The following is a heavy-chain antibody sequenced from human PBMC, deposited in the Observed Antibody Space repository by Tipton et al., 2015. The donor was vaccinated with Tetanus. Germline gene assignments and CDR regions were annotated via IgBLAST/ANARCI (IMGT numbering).Heavy chain of an antibody. CDR2: ISNSGST. CDR1: GGSISSSGYF. CDR3: ARDRGVRGGYYYYHGMDV. Sequence: TLSLTCSVSGGSISSSGYFWNWVRQHPGEGLEWIGYISNSGSTYYNPSLKSRVTISVDTSQKQISLKVNSVTAADTAVYYCARDRGVRGGYYYYHGMDVWGXGTTVTVSS. J-gene: IGHJ6*04. V-gene: IGHV4-31*03. D-gene: IGHD3-10*01.